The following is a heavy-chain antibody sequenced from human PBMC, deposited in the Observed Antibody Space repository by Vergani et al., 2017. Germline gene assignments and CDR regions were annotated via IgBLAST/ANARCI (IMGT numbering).Heavy chain of an antibody. Sequence: QVQLQQWGAGLLKPSETLSLSCAVYAGSFSGYYWSWIRQPPGKGLEWIGEINHSRSTNYNPSLKSRGTISVDTSKNQFSLELSSVTAADTAVYYCARVGVLRNAAGRDAFDIWGQGTMVTVSS. D-gene: IGHD6-13*01. J-gene: IGHJ3*02. V-gene: IGHV4-34*01. CDR2: INHSRST. CDR1: AGSFSGYY. CDR3: ARVGVLRNAAGRDAFDI.